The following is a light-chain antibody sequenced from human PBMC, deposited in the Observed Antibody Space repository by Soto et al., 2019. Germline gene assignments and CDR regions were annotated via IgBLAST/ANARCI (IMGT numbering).Light chain of an antibody. V-gene: IGKV1-5*01. CDR1: QSISSW. Sequence: DIPMTQSPSTLSASVGDRVTITCRASQSISSWLAWYQQKPGKAPKLLIYDASSLESGVPSRFSGSGSGTESNLTLSSRQPDDFETYFYQQYKSYTEALTFGGGTKVEIK. CDR3: QQYKSYTEALT. J-gene: IGKJ4*01. CDR2: DAS.